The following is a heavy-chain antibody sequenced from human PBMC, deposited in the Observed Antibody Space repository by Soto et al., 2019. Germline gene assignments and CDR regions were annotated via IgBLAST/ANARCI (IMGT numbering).Heavy chain of an antibody. CDR2: ISSSGSDR. J-gene: IGHJ4*02. V-gene: IGHV3-48*03. Sequence: EVQLVESGGNLVQPGGSLRISCAASGFTFSSYEMNWVRQAPGQGLEWVSYISSSGSDRYYADSVRGRFTVSRYNSNNSSYLQLHSLRAEDTAVYCCARDGRGLGHWGQGTLVSVSS. CDR3: ARDGRGLGH. CDR1: GFTFSSYE. D-gene: IGHD1-26*01.